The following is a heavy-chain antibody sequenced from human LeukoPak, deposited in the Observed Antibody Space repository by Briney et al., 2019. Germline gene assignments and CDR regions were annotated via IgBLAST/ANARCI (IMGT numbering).Heavy chain of an antibody. D-gene: IGHD3-3*01. J-gene: IGHJ6*03. CDR2: IYYSGST. Sequence: SETLSLTCTVSGGSISSYYWSWIRQPAGKGLEWIGYIYYSGSTNYNPSLKSRVTISVDTSKNQFSLKLSSVTAADTAVYYCARVNDFWSGYYTPGYYYYYMDVWGKGTTVTVSS. CDR1: GGSISSYY. CDR3: ARVNDFWSGYYTPGYYYYYMDV. V-gene: IGHV4-59*01.